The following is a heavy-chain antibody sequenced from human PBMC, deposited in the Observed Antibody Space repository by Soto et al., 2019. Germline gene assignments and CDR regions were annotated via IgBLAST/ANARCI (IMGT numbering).Heavy chain of an antibody. V-gene: IGHV3-21*01. Sequence: PGGSLRLSCAASGFTFSSYSMNWVRQAPGKGLEWVSSISSSSSYIYYADSVEGRFTISRDNAKNSLYLQMNSLRAEGTAVYYCATGDFWSGSPPEFGPWGQGTLVTVSS. CDR3: ATGDFWSGSPPEFGP. CDR1: GFTFSSYS. D-gene: IGHD3-3*01. J-gene: IGHJ5*02. CDR2: ISSSSSYI.